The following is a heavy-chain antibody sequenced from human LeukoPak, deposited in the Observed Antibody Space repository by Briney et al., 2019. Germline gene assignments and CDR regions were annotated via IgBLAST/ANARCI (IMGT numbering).Heavy chain of an antibody. CDR2: ISGSGGST. D-gene: IGHD3-9*01. V-gene: IGHV3-23*01. CDR3: AKDLSALYYDILTGYDY. J-gene: IGHJ4*02. Sequence: GGSLRLSCAASGFTFSSYGMSWVRQAPGKGLEWVSAISGSGGSTYYADSVKGRFTISRDNSKNTLYLQMNSLRAEDTAVYYCAKDLSALYYDILTGYDYWGQGTLVTVSS. CDR1: GFTFSSYG.